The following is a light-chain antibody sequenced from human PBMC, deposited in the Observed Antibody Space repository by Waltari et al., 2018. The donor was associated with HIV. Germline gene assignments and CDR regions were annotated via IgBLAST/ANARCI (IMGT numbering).Light chain of an antibody. Sequence: EVVMTQSPATLSVSPGDPATLSCRASQSVSSNLAWYQQKLGQAPRRLIYGASTRATDIPPRFSGSGSGTDFTLTISSLQSEDFLIYYCQQYNTWPRSSFGQGTKLEIK. CDR3: QQYNTWPRSS. CDR1: QSVSSN. CDR2: GAS. J-gene: IGKJ2*03. V-gene: IGKV3-15*01.